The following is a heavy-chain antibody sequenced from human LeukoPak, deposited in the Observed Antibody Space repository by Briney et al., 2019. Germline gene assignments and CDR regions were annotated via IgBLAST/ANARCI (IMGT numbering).Heavy chain of an antibody. CDR2: INPSGGST. Sequence: ASVKVSCKASGYTFTSYYMHWVRQAPGQGLEWMGIINPSGGSTSYAQKFQGRVTMTRDMSTSTVYMELSSLRSEDTAVCYCATPTVVTGDGAFDIWGQGTMVTVSS. D-gene: IGHD4-23*01. V-gene: IGHV1-46*01. J-gene: IGHJ3*02. CDR1: GYTFTSYY. CDR3: ATPTVVTGDGAFDI.